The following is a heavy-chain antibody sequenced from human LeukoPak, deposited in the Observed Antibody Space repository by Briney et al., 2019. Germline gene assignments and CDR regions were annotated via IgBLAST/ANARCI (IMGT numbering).Heavy chain of an antibody. J-gene: IGHJ4*02. D-gene: IGHD5-24*01. CDR3: TRDQMNY. CDR2: IFSNGDT. V-gene: IGHV3-53*01. CDR1: EFTVSRNY. Sequence: GGSLRLSCTASEFTVSRNYMLWVRQAPGKGLEWASLIFSNGDTHYADSVKGRFTISRDTSKNTVSLQMNSLRVEDTAMYYCTRDQMNYWGQGTLVTVSS.